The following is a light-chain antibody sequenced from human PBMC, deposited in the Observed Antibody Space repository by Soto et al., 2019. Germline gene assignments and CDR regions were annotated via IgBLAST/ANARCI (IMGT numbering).Light chain of an antibody. CDR1: QSVNIK. CDR3: QQYNSWPPT. V-gene: IGKV3-15*01. CDR2: GAY. J-gene: IGKJ4*01. Sequence: EIVMTQSPATLSVSPGERATLSCRASQSVNIKLAWYQQKPGQAHRLVIYGAYTRATGIQARFSGSGSGTEFTLAIRSLQSEDFAVYYCQQYNSWPPTFGGGTKVDI.